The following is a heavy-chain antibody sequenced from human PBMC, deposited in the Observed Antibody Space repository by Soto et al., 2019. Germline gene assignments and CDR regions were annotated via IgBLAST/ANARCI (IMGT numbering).Heavy chain of an antibody. Sequence: GGSLRLSCVASGFNLSHPWMTWVRQAAGKGLEWVGRIKSKTDGGTADYAAPVKGRATISRDDSKNTVYLQMNSLKTEDTAVYYCTTGIYYDILTGYHNVAYWGQGALVSVSS. CDR3: TTGIYYDILTGYHNVAY. V-gene: IGHV3-15*01. CDR2: IKSKTDGGTA. D-gene: IGHD3-9*01. CDR1: GFNLSHPW. J-gene: IGHJ4*02.